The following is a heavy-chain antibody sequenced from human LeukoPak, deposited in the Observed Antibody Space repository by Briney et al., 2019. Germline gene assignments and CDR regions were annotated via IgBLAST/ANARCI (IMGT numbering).Heavy chain of an antibody. CDR1: GFTVSSNY. CDR2: IYSGGST. V-gene: IGHV3-53*01. Sequence: QSGGSLRLSCAASGFTVSSNYMSWVRQAPGKGLEWVSVIYSGGSTYYADSVKGRFTISRDNSKNTLYLQMNSLRAEDTAVYYCARVGTATVLDYWGQGTLVTVSS. D-gene: IGHD5-18*01. J-gene: IGHJ4*02. CDR3: ARVGTATVLDY.